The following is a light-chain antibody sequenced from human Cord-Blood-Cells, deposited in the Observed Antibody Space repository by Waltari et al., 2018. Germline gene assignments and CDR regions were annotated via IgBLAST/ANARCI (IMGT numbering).Light chain of an antibody. CDR3: QQYNNWLWT. CDR2: GAS. CDR1: QSVSSN. V-gene: IGKV3-15*01. Sequence: EIVMTQSPATLSVSPGERATLSCRASQSVSSNLAWYQQKPGQAPRLLIYGASTRATVIPARFSGSGSGTEFTLTISSLQSEDFAGYYCQQYNNWLWTFGQGTKVEIK. J-gene: IGKJ1*01.